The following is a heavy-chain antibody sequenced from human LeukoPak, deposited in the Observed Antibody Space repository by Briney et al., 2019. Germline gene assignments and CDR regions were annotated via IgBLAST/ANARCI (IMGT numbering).Heavy chain of an antibody. D-gene: IGHD3-3*01. Sequence: SETLSLTCAVYGGSFSGYYWGWIRQPPGKGLEWIGEINHSGSTNYNPSLKSRVTISVDTSKNQFSLKLSSVTAADTAVYYCARDLPDFWSGPPDYWGQGTLVTVSS. CDR3: ARDLPDFWSGPPDY. J-gene: IGHJ4*02. V-gene: IGHV4-34*01. CDR2: INHSGST. CDR1: GGSFSGYY.